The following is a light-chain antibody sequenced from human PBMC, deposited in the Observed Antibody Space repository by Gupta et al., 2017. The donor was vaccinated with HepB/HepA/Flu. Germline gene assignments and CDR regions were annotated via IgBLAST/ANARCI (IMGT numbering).Light chain of an antibody. CDR2: EVS. V-gene: IGLV2-23*02. J-gene: IGLJ1*01. Sequence: QSALPHPASVSGSPGQSIPLSCPGTSSDVGSYNLVSWYQQHPGKAPKLMIYEVSKRPSGVSNRFSGAKSGNTASLTISGLQAEDEADYYCCSYAGSSTYYVFGTGTKVTVL. CDR1: SSDVGSYNL. CDR3: CSYAGSSTYYV.